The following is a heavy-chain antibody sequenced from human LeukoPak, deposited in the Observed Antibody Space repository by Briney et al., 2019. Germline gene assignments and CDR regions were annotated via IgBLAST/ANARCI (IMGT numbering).Heavy chain of an antibody. CDR2: IYYSGST. CDR3: ARAAAGDDFWSASAHSRAGFDY. J-gene: IGHJ4*02. Sequence: SETLSLTCTVSGGSISSYYWSWIRQPPGKGLEWIGYIYYSGSTNYNPSLKSRVTISVDTSKNQFSLQMKSVTPEYTAVYYCARAAAGDDFWSASAHSRAGFDYWGQGTLVTVSS. CDR1: GGSISSYY. V-gene: IGHV4-59*12. D-gene: IGHD3-3*01.